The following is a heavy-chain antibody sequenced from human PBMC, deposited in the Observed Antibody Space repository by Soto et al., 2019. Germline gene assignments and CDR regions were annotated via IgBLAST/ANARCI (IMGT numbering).Heavy chain of an antibody. CDR3: ARSRILTSPYYDFWSGPYGMDV. CDR1: GGSISSSNW. D-gene: IGHD3-3*01. J-gene: IGHJ6*02. Sequence: SETLSLTCAVSGGSISSSNWWSWVRQPPGKGLEWIGEICHSGSTNYNPSLKSRVTISVDKSKNQFSLKLSSVTAADTAVYYCARSRILTSPYYDFWSGPYGMDVWGQGTTVTVSS. V-gene: IGHV4-4*02. CDR2: ICHSGST.